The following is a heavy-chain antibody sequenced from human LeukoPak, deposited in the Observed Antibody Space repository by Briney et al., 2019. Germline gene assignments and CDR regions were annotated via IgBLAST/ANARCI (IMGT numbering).Heavy chain of an antibody. D-gene: IGHD2-15*01. V-gene: IGHV3-23*01. CDR2: ISNCGGSI. CDR3: ARQLGYSSEGMFYFYY. CDR1: GFTFSNYA. J-gene: IGHJ4*02. Sequence: GGPLTLSCVASGFTFSNYAMSWVRQAPGGGLEWVSAISNCGGSIYYADSVKGRFSNSRHNSKNTLQLQVNSLRAEDTAVYHCARQLGYSSEGMFYFYYCGAGTLGTVSS.